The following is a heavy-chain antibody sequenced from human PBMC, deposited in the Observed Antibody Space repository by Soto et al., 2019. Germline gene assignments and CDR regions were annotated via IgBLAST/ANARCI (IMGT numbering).Heavy chain of an antibody. CDR3: AADTITFGGVIELGYYYGMDV. Sequence: QMQLVQSGPEVKKPGTSVKVSCKASGFTFTSSAVQWVRQARGQRLEWIGWIVVGSGNTNYAQKFQERVTITRDMSTSTAYMELSSLRSEDTAVYYCAADTITFGGVIELGYYYGMDVWGQGTTVTVSS. V-gene: IGHV1-58*01. CDR1: GFTFTSSA. J-gene: IGHJ6*02. CDR2: IVVGSGNT. D-gene: IGHD3-16*02.